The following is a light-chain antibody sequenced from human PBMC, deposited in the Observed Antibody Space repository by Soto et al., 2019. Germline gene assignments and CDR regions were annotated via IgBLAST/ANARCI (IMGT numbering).Light chain of an antibody. Sequence: QSVLTQPPSVSAAPGQKVTISCSGSSSNIGNNYVSWYQQLPGTAPKLLIYDINKRPSGIPDRFSGSKSGTSATLGITGLQTGDEAEYYCGTWDSSRSAVVFGGGTKLTVL. V-gene: IGLV1-51*01. CDR3: GTWDSSRSAVV. J-gene: IGLJ2*01. CDR1: SSNIGNNY. CDR2: DIN.